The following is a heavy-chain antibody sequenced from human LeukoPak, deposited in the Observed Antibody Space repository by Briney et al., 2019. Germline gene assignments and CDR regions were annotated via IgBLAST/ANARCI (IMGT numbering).Heavy chain of an antibody. CDR3: ARGGYQDY. V-gene: IGHV1-46*01. Sequence: GASVKVSCKASGYSFMSHYMHWVRQAPGQGLEWMGIINPSDSTTSYAQKFQGRVTMTRDMSISTAYMELSSLRSEDTAVYYCARGGYQDYWGQGTLVTASS. J-gene: IGHJ4*02. D-gene: IGHD2-15*01. CDR1: GYSFMSHY. CDR2: INPSDSTT.